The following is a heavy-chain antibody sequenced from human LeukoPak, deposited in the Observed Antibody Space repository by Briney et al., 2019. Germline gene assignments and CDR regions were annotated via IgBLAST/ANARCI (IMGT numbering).Heavy chain of an antibody. Sequence: GGSLRLSCAASGFTFSSYWMTWLRQAPGKGLEWVASIKQDGSEKYYVDSVKGRFTISRDNARNSLYLQMSSLRADDTAVYYCARDGAFRIYDYWGQGSLVTVSS. CDR3: ARDGAFRIYDY. V-gene: IGHV3-7*01. D-gene: IGHD3-3*02. J-gene: IGHJ4*02. CDR1: GFTFSSYW. CDR2: IKQDGSEK.